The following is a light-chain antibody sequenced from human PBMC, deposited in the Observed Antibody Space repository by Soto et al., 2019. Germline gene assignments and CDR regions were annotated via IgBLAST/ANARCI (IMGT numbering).Light chain of an antibody. CDR2: TAS. J-gene: IGKJ5*01. CDR3: QQRSNWPPIT. V-gene: IGKV3-11*01. CDR1: QSVSSRH. Sequence: EVVLTQSPGTLSFSPGESGTLSCRASQSVSSRHIAWYQQRPCQAPRLLIYTASNRATGIPARFSGSGSGTDFTLTISSLEPEDFAVYYCQQRSNWPPITFGQGTRLEIK.